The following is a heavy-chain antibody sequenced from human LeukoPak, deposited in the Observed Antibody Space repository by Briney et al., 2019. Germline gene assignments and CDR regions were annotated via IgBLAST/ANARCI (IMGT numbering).Heavy chain of an antibody. CDR3: ARGGNYYDSSGYYYDWFDP. CDR1: GYTFTSYD. V-gene: IGHV1-8*01. J-gene: IGHJ5*02. CDR2: MNPNSGNT. D-gene: IGHD3-22*01. Sequence: ASVKVSCKASGYTFTSYDINWVRQATGQGLEWMGWMNPNSGNTGYAQKFQGRVTMTRNTSISTAYMELSSLRSEDTAVYYCARGGNYYDSSGYYYDWFDPWGQGTLVSVSS.